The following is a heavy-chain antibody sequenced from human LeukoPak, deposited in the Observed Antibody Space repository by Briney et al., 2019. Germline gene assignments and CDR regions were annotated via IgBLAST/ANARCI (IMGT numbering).Heavy chain of an antibody. V-gene: IGHV3-48*03. Sequence: HPGGSLRLSCTGSGFTFSDYEMNWVRQAPGKGLEWTSYISNSGSIIYYADSVKGRFTISRDNAKNSLFLQMHSLRAEDTAVYYCARGPSVGSGWSPDYWGQGTLVTVSS. D-gene: IGHD6-19*01. CDR3: ARGPSVGSGWSPDY. CDR2: ISNSGSII. CDR1: GFTFSDYE. J-gene: IGHJ4*02.